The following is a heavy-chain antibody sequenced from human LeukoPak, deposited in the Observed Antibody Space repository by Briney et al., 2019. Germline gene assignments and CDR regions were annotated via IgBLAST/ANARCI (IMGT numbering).Heavy chain of an antibody. V-gene: IGHV3-30*18. Sequence: QTGGSLRLSCAASGXTFSNYDVHWVRQAPGKGLEWVAVISYDGTNKYYADSVKGRFTISRDNSKNTLHLQMNSLRAEDTAVYYCAKDDRGNEAPFDYWGQGTLVTVSS. CDR2: ISYDGTNK. J-gene: IGHJ4*02. CDR3: AKDDRGNEAPFDY. CDR1: GXTFSNYD.